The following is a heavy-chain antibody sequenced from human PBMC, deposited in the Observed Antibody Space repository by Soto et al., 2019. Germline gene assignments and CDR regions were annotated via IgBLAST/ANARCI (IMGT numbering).Heavy chain of an antibody. D-gene: IGHD2-21*01. CDR1: GYSFTNYW. J-gene: IGHJ4*02. CDR2: IYPGDSDT. CDR3: ARPGYGGNCGNY. Sequence: GESLKISGRGSGYSFTNYWIGWVRQMPGKGLEGRGIIYPGDSDTRDSPSFQGHLTISADKSISTAYLQWSSLKASDTAMYYCARPGYGGNCGNYWDQGALVTVSS. V-gene: IGHV5-51*01.